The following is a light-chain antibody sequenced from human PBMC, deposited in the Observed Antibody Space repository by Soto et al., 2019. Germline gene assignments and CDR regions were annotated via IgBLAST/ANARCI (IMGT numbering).Light chain of an antibody. CDR2: EVS. J-gene: IGLJ3*02. Sequence: QSVLTQPASVSGSPCQSITISCTGTSSDVGSYNLVSWYQQHPGKAPKLMIYEVSKRPSGVSNRFSGSKSGNTASLTISGLQAEDEADYYCCSYAGSSTPLVFGGGTQLTVL. V-gene: IGLV2-23*02. CDR1: SSDVGSYNL. CDR3: CSYAGSSTPLV.